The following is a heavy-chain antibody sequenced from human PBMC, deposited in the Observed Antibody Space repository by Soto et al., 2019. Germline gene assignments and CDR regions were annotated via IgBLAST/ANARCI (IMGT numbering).Heavy chain of an antibody. Sequence: GGSLRLSCAASGFTFSNAWINWVRQAPGKGLEWVGRIKSKIHGGTTDFAAPVKGRFAISRDDSKNVAYMEMNSLKIVDTAVYYCSTDSYSDLTVVRLDNWGHGILVTVSS. J-gene: IGHJ4*01. CDR2: IKSKIHGGTT. CDR3: STDSYSDLTVVRLDN. CDR1: GFTFSNAW. V-gene: IGHV3-15*07. D-gene: IGHD3-22*01.